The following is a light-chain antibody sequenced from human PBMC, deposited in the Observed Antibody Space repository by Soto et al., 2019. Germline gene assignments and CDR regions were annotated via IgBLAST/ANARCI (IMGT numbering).Light chain of an antibody. CDR2: GAS. J-gene: IGKJ1*01. CDR3: QHYSTVWA. V-gene: IGKV1-6*01. Sequence: AIQMTQSPSSLSASVGDRVTITCRASQDIRKDLAWYQLKPGKAPQILIYGASTLQTGVASRFSGSGSATEFTLTISSLQPDDFATYYCQHYSTVWAFGQGTKVDIK. CDR1: QDIRKD.